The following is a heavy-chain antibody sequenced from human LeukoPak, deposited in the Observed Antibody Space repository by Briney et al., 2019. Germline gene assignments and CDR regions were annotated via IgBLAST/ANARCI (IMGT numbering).Heavy chain of an antibody. V-gene: IGHV3-23*01. D-gene: IGHD3-22*01. CDR2: ITGSGGST. CDR1: GFTFSSFA. J-gene: IGHJ4*02. CDR3: AKDYYLIDY. Sequence: GGSLRLSCAASGFTFSSFAMSWVRQAPGKGLEWVSVITGSGGSTFYADSVKGQFTISRDNSKNTLYLQMNSLRADDTAVYYCAKDYYLIDYWGQGTLVTVSS.